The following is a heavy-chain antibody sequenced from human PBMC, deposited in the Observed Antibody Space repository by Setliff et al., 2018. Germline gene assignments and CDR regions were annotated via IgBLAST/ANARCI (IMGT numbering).Heavy chain of an antibody. D-gene: IGHD4-17*01. J-gene: IGHJ6*02. Sequence: ASVKVSCKASGYTFTSYGISWVRQAPGQGLEWMGGIIPIFGTANYAQKFQGRVTITADESTSTAYMELSSLRSEDTAVYYCARDLIDPDYGDYLSFYYYGMDVWGQGTTVTVSS. CDR1: GYTFTSYG. CDR2: IIPIFGTA. V-gene: IGHV1-69*13. CDR3: ARDLIDPDYGDYLSFYYYGMDV.